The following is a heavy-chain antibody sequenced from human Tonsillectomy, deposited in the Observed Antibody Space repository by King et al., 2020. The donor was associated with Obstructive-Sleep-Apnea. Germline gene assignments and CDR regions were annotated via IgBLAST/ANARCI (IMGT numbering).Heavy chain of an antibody. D-gene: IGHD6-19*01. CDR2: IYDSGST. V-gene: IGHV4-59*01. J-gene: IGHJ4*02. CDR3: SRAGSGWSSFDY. CDR1: GGSITSYY. Sequence: QLQESGPGLVKPSETLSLTCTVSGGSITSYYWSWIRQPPGKGLEWIGYIYDSGSTNYNPSLKSRVTISGDTSKNQFSLRLSSVTAADTAVYYWSRAGSGWSSFDYWGQGSVVTVSS.